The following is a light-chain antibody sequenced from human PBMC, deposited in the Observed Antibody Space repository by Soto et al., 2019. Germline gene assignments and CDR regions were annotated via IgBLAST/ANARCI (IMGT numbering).Light chain of an antibody. CDR2: DTS. Sequence: EMVMTQSPATLSVSPGGRATLSGRDSQSVSSNLARYQQKPGQAPRLLXYDTSTRATGIPARFSGSGSGTELTLTISSLQSEDFAVYYCQQYSSWRTFTFGQGTRLEIK. J-gene: IGKJ5*01. V-gene: IGKV3-15*01. CDR1: QSVSSN. CDR3: QQYSSWRTFT.